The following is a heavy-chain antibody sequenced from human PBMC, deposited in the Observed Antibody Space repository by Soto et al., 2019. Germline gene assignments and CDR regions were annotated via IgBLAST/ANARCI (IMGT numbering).Heavy chain of an antibody. CDR1: GYTFSSYG. CDR2: ISAYNGNT. Sequence: QVQLVQSGAEVKKPGASVKVSCKASGYTFSSYGISWVRQAPGQGLEWMGWISAYNGNTNYAKKLQGRVTMTTDTSTSTAYMEVRSPRSDDTAVYYCARSIAAAVDLDYWGQGTLVTVSS. V-gene: IGHV1-18*01. D-gene: IGHD6-13*01. J-gene: IGHJ4*02. CDR3: ARSIAAAVDLDY.